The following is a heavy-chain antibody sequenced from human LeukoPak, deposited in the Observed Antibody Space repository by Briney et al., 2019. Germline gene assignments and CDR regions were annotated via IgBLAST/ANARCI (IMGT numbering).Heavy chain of an antibody. Sequence: PGRSLRLSCAASGFTFSSYGMHWVRQAPGKGLEWVAVIWYDGSNKYYADSVKGRFTISRDNSKNTLYLQMNSLRAEDTAVYYCARDSNSSSWYSRDKYNWFDPWGQGTLVTVSS. CDR1: GFTFSSYG. D-gene: IGHD6-13*01. V-gene: IGHV3-33*01. J-gene: IGHJ5*02. CDR2: IWYDGSNK. CDR3: ARDSNSSSWYSRDKYNWFDP.